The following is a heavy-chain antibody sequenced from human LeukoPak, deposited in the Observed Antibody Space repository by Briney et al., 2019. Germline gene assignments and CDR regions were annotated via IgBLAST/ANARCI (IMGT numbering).Heavy chain of an antibody. J-gene: IGHJ4*02. CDR3: AKGNGDYVRWYYFDY. D-gene: IGHD3-10*02. V-gene: IGHV3-23*01. CDR2: ISGSGGST. Sequence: GRSLRLSCAASGFTFSSYAMSWVRQAPGKGLEWVSAISGSGGSTYYADSVKGRFTISRDNSKNTLYLQMNSLRAEDTAVYYCAKGNGDYVRWYYFDYWGQGTLVTVSS. CDR1: GFTFSSYA.